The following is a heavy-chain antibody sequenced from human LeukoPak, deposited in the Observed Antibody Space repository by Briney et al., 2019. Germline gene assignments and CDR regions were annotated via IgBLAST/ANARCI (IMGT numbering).Heavy chain of an antibody. CDR1: GFIFDDYA. J-gene: IGHJ5*02. CDR3: ARVGGSGSYFLNWFDP. Sequence: GSLRPSCAASGFIFDDYAMSWVRQVPGKGLEWVSGINWNGGSTGYADSVKGRFTISRDNAKNSLYLQMNSLRAEDTALYYCARVGGSGSYFLNWFDPWGQGTLVTVSS. CDR2: INWNGGST. V-gene: IGHV3-20*04. D-gene: IGHD1-26*01.